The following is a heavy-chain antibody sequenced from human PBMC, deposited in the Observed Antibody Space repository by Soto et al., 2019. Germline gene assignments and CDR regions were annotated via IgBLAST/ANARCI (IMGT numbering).Heavy chain of an antibody. D-gene: IGHD3-10*01. J-gene: IGHJ6*02. CDR2: ISSSGSTI. V-gene: IGHV3-48*03. Sequence: EVQLAESGGGLVQPGGYLRLSCAASGFTFRNYEMNWVHKAPGKGLEWVSYISSSGSTISYADSVKGRFTISRDKAKDSLYLQRKSLRAEDTAVYYCARVPTYYSSYYSDAMEVWCQGAKVNVS. CDR1: GFTFRNYE. CDR3: ARVPTYYSSYYSDAMEV.